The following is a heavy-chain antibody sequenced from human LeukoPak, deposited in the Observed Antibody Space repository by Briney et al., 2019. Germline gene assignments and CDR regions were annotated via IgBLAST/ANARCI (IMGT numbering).Heavy chain of an antibody. CDR1: GGSISSGGYY. D-gene: IGHD7-27*01. CDR3: ARDSNWDYYYYYGMDV. CDR2: IYYSGST. V-gene: IGHV4-31*03. J-gene: IGHJ6*02. Sequence: SQTLSLTCTVSGGSISSGGYYWSWIRQHPGTGLEWIGYIYYSGSTYYNPSLKSRVTISVDTSKNQFSLKLSSVTAADTAVYYCARDSNWDYYYYYGMDVWGQGTTVTVSS.